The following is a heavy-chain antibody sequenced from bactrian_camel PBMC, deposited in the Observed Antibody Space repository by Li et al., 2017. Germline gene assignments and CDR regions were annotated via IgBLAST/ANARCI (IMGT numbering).Heavy chain of an antibody. Sequence: VQLVESGGGFVQPGGSLRLRCAASGFNFSSYNMNWVRQAPGAGLDWVGHINSRGVITHYSDSVKGRFTISRDNTKNTVYLQTNSLKTEDTAMYYCTNAFLTYGVLNPADSGYWGQGTQVTVS. D-gene: IGHD6*01. CDR1: GFNFSSYN. CDR2: INSRGVIT. CDR3: TNAFLTYGVLNPADSGY. J-gene: IGHJ6*01. V-gene: IGHV3S40*01.